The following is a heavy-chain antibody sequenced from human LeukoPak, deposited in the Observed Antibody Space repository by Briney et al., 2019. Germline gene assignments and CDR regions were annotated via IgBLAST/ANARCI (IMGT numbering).Heavy chain of an antibody. CDR1: GYTFTSYD. V-gene: IGHV1-8*02. CDR3: ARDEPYNSGWCYFDY. CDR2: MNPNSGNT. J-gene: IGHJ4*02. D-gene: IGHD6-19*01. Sequence: ASVKVSCKASGYTFTSYDINWVRQATGQGLEWMGWMNPNSGNTGYAQKFQGRVSMTTDTSTSTAYMDLRSLRSDDTAVYYCARDEPYNSGWCYFDYWGQGTLVTVSS.